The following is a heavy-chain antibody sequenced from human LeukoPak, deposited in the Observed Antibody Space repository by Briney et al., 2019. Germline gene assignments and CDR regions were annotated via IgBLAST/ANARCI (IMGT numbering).Heavy chain of an antibody. CDR1: GFTLSSYA. CDR3: AKGMEYSSSQGVFDY. Sequence: GGSLRLSCAASGFTLSSYAMRWVRQAPGTGLEWVSAISGSGGSTYYADSVKGRFTISRDNSKNTLYLQMNSLRAEDTAVYYCAKGMEYSSSQGVFDYWGQGTLVTVSS. V-gene: IGHV3-23*01. J-gene: IGHJ4*02. CDR2: ISGSGGST. D-gene: IGHD6-6*01.